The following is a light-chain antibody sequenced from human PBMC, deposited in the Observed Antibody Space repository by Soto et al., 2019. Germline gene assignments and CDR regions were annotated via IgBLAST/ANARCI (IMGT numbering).Light chain of an antibody. CDR2: SAS. CDR3: QQYENLVT. J-gene: IGKJ5*01. V-gene: IGKV1-9*01. CDR1: QGISNY. Sequence: DIQLTQSPSFLSASVGDRVTITCRASQGISNYLAWYQQKPGKAPELLVYSASTLQSGVPSRFSGGGSETDFSFSISSLQPEDIATYYCQQYENLVTFGQGTRLEIK.